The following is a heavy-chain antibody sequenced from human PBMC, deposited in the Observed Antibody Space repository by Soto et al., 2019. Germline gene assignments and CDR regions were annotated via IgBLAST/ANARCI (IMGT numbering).Heavy chain of an antibody. CDR3: TTDLPTLIPQVDY. CDR2: IKSKVDGGTT. CDR1: GVTFNSAW. V-gene: IGHV3-15*07. J-gene: IGHJ4*02. Sequence: GGSLRLSCAASGVTFNSAWLNWVRQAPGKGLEFVGRIKSKVDGGTTDYAAPVKGRFTISRDDSKDTLYLQMNNLKTEDTAVYYCTTDLPTLIPQVDYWGPGTLVTVSS. D-gene: IGHD4-4*01.